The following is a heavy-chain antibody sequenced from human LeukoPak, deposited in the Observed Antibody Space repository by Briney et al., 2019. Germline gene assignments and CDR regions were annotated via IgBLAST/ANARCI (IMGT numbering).Heavy chain of an antibody. J-gene: IGHJ2*01. V-gene: IGHV3-73*01. Sequence: GGSLRLSCAASGFTSSGSAMHWVRQASGKGLEWVGRIRSKANSYATAYAASVKGRFTISRDDSKNTAYLQMNSLKTEDTAVYYCTRHTDYGDYVRYFDLWGRGTLVTVSS. D-gene: IGHD4-17*01. CDR1: GFTSSGSA. CDR2: IRSKANSYAT. CDR3: TRHTDYGDYVRYFDL.